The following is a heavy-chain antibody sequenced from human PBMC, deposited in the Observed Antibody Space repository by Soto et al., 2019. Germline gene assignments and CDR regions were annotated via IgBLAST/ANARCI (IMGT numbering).Heavy chain of an antibody. Sequence: QITLKESGPTLVKPTQTLTLTCAFSGFSLRNSGVGVGWIRQPPGKALEWLALMYRGDDKRYSPSLKSRLTITEDNSNNQVVLTMTNMDPVDTATYYCARTAAIGAYWKSFDFWGQGTLVTVSS. D-gene: IGHD1-1*01. J-gene: IGHJ4*02. CDR2: MYRGDDK. V-gene: IGHV2-5*02. CDR3: ARTAAIGAYWKSFDF. CDR1: GFSLRNSGVG.